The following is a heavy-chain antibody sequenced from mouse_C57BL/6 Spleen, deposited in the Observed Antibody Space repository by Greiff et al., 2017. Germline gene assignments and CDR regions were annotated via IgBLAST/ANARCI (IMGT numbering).Heavy chain of an antibody. Sequence: QVQLQQPGAELVKPGASVKLSCKASGYTFTSYWMHWVKQRPGRGLEWIGRIDPNSGGTKYNEKFKSKATLTVDKPSSPAYMQLSSLTSEDSSVYYCARSGDYDWFAYWGQGTLVTVSA. CDR3: ARSGDYDWFAY. CDR1: GYTFTSYW. CDR2: IDPNSGGT. J-gene: IGHJ3*01. D-gene: IGHD2-4*01. V-gene: IGHV1-72*01.